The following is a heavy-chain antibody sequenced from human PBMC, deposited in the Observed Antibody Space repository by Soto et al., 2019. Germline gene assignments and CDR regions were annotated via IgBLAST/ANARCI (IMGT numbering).Heavy chain of an antibody. D-gene: IGHD6-13*01. CDR3: ARDAAAGLNDY. Sequence: GASVKVSCKASGYTLTNYAMHWVRQAPGQRLEWMGWINAGNGNTKYSQKFQGRVTITRDTSASTAYMEVRSLRSDDTAVYYCARDAAAGLNDYWGQGTLVTVS. V-gene: IGHV1-3*01. CDR2: INAGNGNT. CDR1: GYTLTNYA. J-gene: IGHJ4*02.